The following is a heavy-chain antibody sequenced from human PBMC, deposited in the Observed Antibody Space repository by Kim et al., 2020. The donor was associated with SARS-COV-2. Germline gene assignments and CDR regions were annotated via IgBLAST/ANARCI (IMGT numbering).Heavy chain of an antibody. J-gene: IGHJ4*02. CDR1: GFTFSSYG. D-gene: IGHD3-22*01. CDR2: ISYDGSNK. V-gene: IGHV3-30*18. Sequence: GGSLRLSCAASGFTFSSYGMHWVRQAPGKGLEWVAVISYDGSNKYYADSVKGRFTISRDNSKNTLYLQMNSLRAEDTAVYYCAKDHNYDSKGDGYFDYWGQGTLVTVSS. CDR3: AKDHNYDSKGDGYFDY.